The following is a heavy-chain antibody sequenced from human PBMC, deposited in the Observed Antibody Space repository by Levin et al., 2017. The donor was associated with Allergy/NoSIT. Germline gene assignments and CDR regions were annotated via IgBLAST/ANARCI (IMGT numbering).Heavy chain of an antibody. CDR3: ARHTGSSYYCHYIDL. V-gene: IGHV5-51*01. CDR1: GFSFTSYW. J-gene: IGHJ6*03. Sequence: GESLKISCKGSGFSFTSYWIGWVRQMPGKGLEWMGIIYPGDCDTRYSPSFKGQVTISADKSISTAYLQWSSLKASDTAMYYCARHTGSSYYCHYIDLWGKGTTVTVSS. CDR2: IYPGDCDT. D-gene: IGHD6-6*01.